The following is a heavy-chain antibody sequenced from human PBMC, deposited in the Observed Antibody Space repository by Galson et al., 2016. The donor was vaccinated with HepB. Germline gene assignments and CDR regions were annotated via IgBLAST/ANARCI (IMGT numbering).Heavy chain of an antibody. CDR2: IYYRGST. Sequence: LSLTCTVSGGSMDNYYWSWIRQSPGKGPEWIGFIYYRGSTNYNPSLKSRVTISVDTSKNQFSLKLSSVTAADTAVYYCARDGSYSSSSVYFDDWGPGILVTVSS. CDR1: GGSMDNYY. J-gene: IGHJ4*02. D-gene: IGHD6-6*01. CDR3: ARDGSYSSSSVYFDD. V-gene: IGHV4-59*01.